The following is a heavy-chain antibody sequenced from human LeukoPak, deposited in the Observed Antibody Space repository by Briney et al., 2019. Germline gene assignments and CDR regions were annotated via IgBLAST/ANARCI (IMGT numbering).Heavy chain of an antibody. Sequence: SVKVSCQASGGTLSTYAINWARQAPGHGLEWMGGIIPIFGTGNYAQKFQGRVTMTTDTSTTTAYMELRSLRSDDTAVYYCARVPPAAHQLFSSDYWGQGTQVTVSS. CDR1: GGTLSTYA. CDR3: ARVPPAAHQLFSSDY. V-gene: IGHV1-69*05. J-gene: IGHJ4*02. CDR2: IIPIFGTG. D-gene: IGHD2-2*01.